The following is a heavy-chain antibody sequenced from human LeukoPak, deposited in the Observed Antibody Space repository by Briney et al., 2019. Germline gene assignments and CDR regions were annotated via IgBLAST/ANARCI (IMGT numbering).Heavy chain of an antibody. J-gene: IGHJ4*02. Sequence: GGSLRLSCSASAFTFSTSWMSWVRQAPGKGLEWVANIKQDGSEKYYLDSVKGRFTISRDNPKNLLFLQINSLRVEDTAVYYCARETPRRGETRDGYRWGQGTLVTVSS. V-gene: IGHV3-7*01. D-gene: IGHD5-24*01. CDR2: IKQDGSEK. CDR1: AFTFSTSW. CDR3: ARETPRRGETRDGYR.